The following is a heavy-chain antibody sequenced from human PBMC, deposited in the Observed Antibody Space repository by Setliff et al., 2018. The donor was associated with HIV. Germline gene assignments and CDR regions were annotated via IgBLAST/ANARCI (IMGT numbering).Heavy chain of an antibody. Sequence: SETLSLTCGIYGGSLSGYYWSWIRQTPGKGLEWIGQIKPSGGVDYNPSLKSQITISGYTSKNQFSLKMASLVAADTAVYYCARGGDTNALDIWGQGTLVTVSS. D-gene: IGHD2-15*01. CDR1: GGSLSGYY. CDR2: IKPSGGV. V-gene: IGHV4-34*01. J-gene: IGHJ4*02. CDR3: ARGGDTNALDI.